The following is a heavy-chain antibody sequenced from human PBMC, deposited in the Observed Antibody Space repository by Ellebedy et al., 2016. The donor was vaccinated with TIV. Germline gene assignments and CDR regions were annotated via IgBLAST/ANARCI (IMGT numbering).Heavy chain of an antibody. CDR3: ARFANSYRLDV. J-gene: IGHJ6*02. CDR1: GGSIRSYY. CDR2: VYYSGDT. Sequence: MPSETLSLTCTVSGGSIRSYYWSWIRQPPGKGLEWIGYVYYSGDTKYKPSLKSRVSMSVYTSKNQFSLKLSSVTAADTAVYYCARFANSYRLDVWGQGTTVTVSS. V-gene: IGHV4-59*01.